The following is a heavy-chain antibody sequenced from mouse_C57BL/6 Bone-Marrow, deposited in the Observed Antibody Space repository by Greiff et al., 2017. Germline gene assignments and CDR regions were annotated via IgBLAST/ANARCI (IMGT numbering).Heavy chain of an antibody. CDR3: TRPGSSYDWYFDV. D-gene: IGHD1-1*01. V-gene: IGHV1-5*01. CDR1: GYTFTSYW. CDR2: IYPGNSDI. Sequence: VQLLQSGTVLARPGASVKMSCKTSGYTFTSYWMHWVKQRPGQGLEWIGSIYPGNSDISYTQKLKGKAKLTAVTSASTTYMELSSLTNEDAAVYYCTRPGSSYDWYFDVWGTGTTVTVSA. J-gene: IGHJ1*03.